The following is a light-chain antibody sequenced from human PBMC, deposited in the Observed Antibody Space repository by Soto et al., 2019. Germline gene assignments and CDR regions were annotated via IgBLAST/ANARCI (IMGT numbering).Light chain of an antibody. CDR3: HQFDSSLT. CDR2: GTS. Sequence: IVLTQSPCTLSLSPGDRATLSCRASQSVSSNLLSWYQQKPGQAPRLLIYGTSSGATGIPDSCSGSWATKDFIITICILEPEDFALYYCHQFDSSLTFGQGTTVEIK. CDR1: QSVSSNL. J-gene: IGKJ1*01. V-gene: IGKV3-20*01.